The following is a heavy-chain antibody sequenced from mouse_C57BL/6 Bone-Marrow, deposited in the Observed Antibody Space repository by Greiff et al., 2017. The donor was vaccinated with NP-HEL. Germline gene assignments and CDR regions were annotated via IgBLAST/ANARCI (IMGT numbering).Heavy chain of an antibody. V-gene: IGHV1-64*01. J-gene: IGHJ2*01. Sequence: QVQLQQPGAELVKPGASVKLSCKASGYTFTSYWMHWVKQRPGQGLEWIGMIHPNSGSTNYNEKFKSKATLTVDKSSSTAYMQLSSLTSEDSAVYYCAREGVHSNYVFDYWGRGTTLTVSS. D-gene: IGHD2-5*01. CDR3: AREGVHSNYVFDY. CDR2: IHPNSGST. CDR1: GYTFTSYW.